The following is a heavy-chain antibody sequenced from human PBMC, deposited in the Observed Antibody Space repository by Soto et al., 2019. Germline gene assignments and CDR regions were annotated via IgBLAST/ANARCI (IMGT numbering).Heavy chain of an antibody. Sequence: EVQLVETGGGLIQPGGSLRLSCAASGFTLSSNYMSWVRQAPGKGLECISVINDGGNTFYADSVKGRFTISRDSSKNTLYLQMSSLRAEDTAIYYCASVGSTGHGGQGTLVTVSS. J-gene: IGHJ4*02. D-gene: IGHD1-26*01. CDR3: ASVGSTGH. V-gene: IGHV3-53*02. CDR1: GFTLSSNY. CDR2: INDGGNT.